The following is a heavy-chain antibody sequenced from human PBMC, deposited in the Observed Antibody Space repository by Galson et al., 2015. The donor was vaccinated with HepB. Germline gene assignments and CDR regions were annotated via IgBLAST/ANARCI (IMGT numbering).Heavy chain of an antibody. CDR2: IKEDGGEK. D-gene: IGHD3-16*01. J-gene: IGHJ2*01. CDR3: AREGNHDYVWGSQQWYFDL. CDR1: GFTFNSHW. Sequence: SLRLSCAAFGFTFNSHWMSWVRQAPGKGLEWVANIKEDGGEKYYVDSVKGRFTISRDNARNSLYLRMSSLRVEDTAIYYCAREGNHDYVWGSQQWYFDLWGRGTPVTVSS. V-gene: IGHV3-7*03.